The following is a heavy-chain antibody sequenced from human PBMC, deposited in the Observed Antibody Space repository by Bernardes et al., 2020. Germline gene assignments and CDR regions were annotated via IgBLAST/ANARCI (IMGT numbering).Heavy chain of an antibody. CDR3: ARDTPDYYDILTGYYEDFDD. CDR1: GFTFSSYS. CDR2: ISSSSSYI. J-gene: IGHJ4*02. D-gene: IGHD3-9*01. Sequence: GSLRLSCAASGFTFSSYSMNWVRQAPGKGLEWVSSISSSSSYIYYADSVKGRFTISRDNAKNSLYLQMNSLRAEDTAVYYCARDTPDYYDILTGYYEDFDDWGQGTLVTVSS. V-gene: IGHV3-21*01.